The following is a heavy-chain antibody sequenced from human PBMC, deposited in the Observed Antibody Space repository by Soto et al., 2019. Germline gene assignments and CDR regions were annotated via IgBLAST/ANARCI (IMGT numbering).Heavy chain of an antibody. CDR3: ATSLRYCSSTSCSRRFAFDI. CDR2: IYYSGST. J-gene: IGHJ3*02. CDR1: GGSISSYY. V-gene: IGHV4-59*08. D-gene: IGHD2-2*01. Sequence: SETLSLTCTVSGGSISSYYWSWIRQPPGKGLEWIGYIYYSGSTNYNPSLKSRVTISVDTSKNQFSLKLSSVTAADTAVYYCATSLRYCSSTSCSRRFAFDIWGQGTMVTVSS.